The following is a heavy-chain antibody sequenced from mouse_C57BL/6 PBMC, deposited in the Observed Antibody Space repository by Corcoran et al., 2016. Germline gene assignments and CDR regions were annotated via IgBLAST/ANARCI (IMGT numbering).Heavy chain of an antibody. CDR3: ARNGITTVVATPFDY. CDR1: GYTFPTYG. J-gene: IGHJ2*01. D-gene: IGHD1-1*01. Sequence: QIQLVQSGPELKKPGETVKLSCKASGYTFPTYGMSWVKQAPGKGLKWMGWINTYSGVPTYADDFKGRFAFSLETSASTAYLQINNLKNEDTATYFGARNGITTVVATPFDYWGQGTTLTVSS. V-gene: IGHV9-3*01. CDR2: INTYSGVP.